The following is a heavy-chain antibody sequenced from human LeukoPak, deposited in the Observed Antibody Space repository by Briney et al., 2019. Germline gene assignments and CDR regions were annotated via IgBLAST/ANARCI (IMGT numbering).Heavy chain of an antibody. V-gene: IGHV3-48*03. D-gene: IGHD7-27*01. CDR3: GRGHWGLDS. J-gene: IGHJ4*02. Sequence: GGSLRLSCSASGFMFSTYEMNWVRQAPGKGLEWVSYISSSGSSVYYADSVKGRVTISRDNAKNSVYLQMNSLRAEDTAVYYCGRGHWGLDSWGQGTLVSVSS. CDR2: ISSSGSSV. CDR1: GFMFSTYE.